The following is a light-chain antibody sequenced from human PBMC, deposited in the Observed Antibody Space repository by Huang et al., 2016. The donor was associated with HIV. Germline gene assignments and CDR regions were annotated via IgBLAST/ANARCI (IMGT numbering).Light chain of an antibody. V-gene: IGKV1-39*01. CDR1: QSVGSF. CDR2: AAS. Sequence: DIQMTQSPSSLSASVGDRVTIACRASQSVGSFFNWYQQWPGKAPNLLIFAASSLRSGGPAKFNGSGSGKGFTLTISSLQPEDFGTYYWQQTYTTPITFGQGTRLDIK. CDR3: QQTYTTPIT. J-gene: IGKJ5*01.